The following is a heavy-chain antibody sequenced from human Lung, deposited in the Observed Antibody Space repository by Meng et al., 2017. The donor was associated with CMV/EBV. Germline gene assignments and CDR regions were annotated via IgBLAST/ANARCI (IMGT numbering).Heavy chain of an antibody. CDR2: IRYDGSNK. J-gene: IGHJ6*02. CDR3: AKDGLEDV. V-gene: IGHV3-30*02. Sequence: GESLKISCAASGFTFSSYGMHWVRQAPGKGLEWVTFIRYDGSNKYYADSVKGRFTISRDNSKNTLYLQMNSLRAEDTAVYYCAKDGLEDVRGQGTTVTVSS. D-gene: IGHD3-3*01. CDR1: GFTFSSYG.